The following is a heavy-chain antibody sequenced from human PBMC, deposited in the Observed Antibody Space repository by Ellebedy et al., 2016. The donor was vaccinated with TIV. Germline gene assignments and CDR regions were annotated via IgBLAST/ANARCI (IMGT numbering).Heavy chain of an antibody. D-gene: IGHD3-16*01. V-gene: IGHV3-23*01. CDR3: AKETYAYTSIPFDY. CDR2: ISDSGSNT. J-gene: IGHJ4*02. CDR1: GFTFSNYA. Sequence: PGGSLRLSCAAPGFTFSNYAMSWVRQAPGKGLEWVSTISDSGSNTYYADSVKGRFTISRDNSKNTLSLQMNSLRAEDTAVFYCAKETYAYTSIPFDYWGQGALVTVSS.